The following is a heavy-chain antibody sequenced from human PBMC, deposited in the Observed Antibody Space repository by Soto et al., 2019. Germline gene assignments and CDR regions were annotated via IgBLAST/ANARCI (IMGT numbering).Heavy chain of an antibody. V-gene: IGHV1-69*13. CDR2: IIPIFGTA. Sequence: EASVKVSRQASGSTLSNYAISWVRPAPGQGLEWMGGIIPIFGTANYAQKFQGRVTITADESTSTAYMELSSLRSEDTAVYYCARHPGGRGYYYGMDVWGQGTTVTVSS. D-gene: IGHD2-15*01. CDR1: GSTLSNYA. CDR3: ARHPGGRGYYYGMDV. J-gene: IGHJ6*02.